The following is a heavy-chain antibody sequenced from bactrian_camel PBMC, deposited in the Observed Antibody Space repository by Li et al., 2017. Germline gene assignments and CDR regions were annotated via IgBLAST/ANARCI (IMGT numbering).Heavy chain of an antibody. CDR2: FYNDITVQ. CDR1: GFSVSKNH. Sequence: QVQLVESGGGLVQPGGSLQLSCTASGFSVSKNHMSWVRQAPGKGLEWVSTFYNDITVQRYGDSVKGRFTISRDNSKNTVYLQMNNLKPEDAAVYYCVGDAPAPLPCTNYWGQGTQVTVS. V-gene: IGHV3-2*01. D-gene: IGHD1*01. CDR3: VGDAPAPLPCTNY. J-gene: IGHJ4*01.